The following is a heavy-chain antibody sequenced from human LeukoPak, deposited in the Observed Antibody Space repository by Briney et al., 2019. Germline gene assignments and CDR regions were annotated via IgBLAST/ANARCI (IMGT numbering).Heavy chain of an antibody. CDR2: IKSKTDGGTT. J-gene: IGHJ4*02. CDR1: GFTFSNAW. V-gene: IGHV3-15*01. CDR3: TTTTMIVVSETDY. D-gene: IGHD3-22*01. Sequence: SGGSLRPSCAASGFTFSNAWMSWVRQAPGKGLEWVGRIKSKTDGGTTDYAAPVKGRFTISRDDSKNTLYLQMNSLKTEDTALYYCTTTTMIVVSETDYWGQGTLVTVSS.